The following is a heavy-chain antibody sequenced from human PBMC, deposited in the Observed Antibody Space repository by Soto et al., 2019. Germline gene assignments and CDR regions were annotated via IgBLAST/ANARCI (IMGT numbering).Heavy chain of an antibody. CDR3: ARGGCGGDCYWFYYYYGMDV. D-gene: IGHD2-21*02. Sequence: SETLSLTCAVYGGTFSGYYWSWIRQPPGKGLEWIGEINHSGSTNYNPSLKSRVTISVDTSKNQFSLKLSSVTAADTAVYYCARGGCGGDCYWFYYYYGMDVWGQGTTVTVS. J-gene: IGHJ6*02. CDR2: INHSGST. CDR1: GGTFSGYY. V-gene: IGHV4-34*01.